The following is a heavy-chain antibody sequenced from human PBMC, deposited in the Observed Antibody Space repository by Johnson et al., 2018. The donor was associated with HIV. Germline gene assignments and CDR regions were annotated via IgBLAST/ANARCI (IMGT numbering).Heavy chain of an antibody. CDR1: GFTFSSYG. CDR2: ISYDGSNK. Sequence: VQLLESGGGVVLPGRSLRLSCAASGFTFSSYGMHWVRQAPGKGLEWVAVISYDGSNKYYADSVKGRFTISRDNSKNTLYLQMNSLRAEDTAVYYCARSSTVFTPHDIWGQGTMVTVSS. CDR3: ARSSTVFTPHDI. V-gene: IGHV3-30*03. J-gene: IGHJ3*02. D-gene: IGHD4-23*01.